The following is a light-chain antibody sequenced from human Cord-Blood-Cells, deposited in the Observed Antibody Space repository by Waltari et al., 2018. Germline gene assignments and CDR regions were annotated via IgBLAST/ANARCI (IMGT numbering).Light chain of an antibody. V-gene: IGKV2-28*01. CDR3: MQALQTPWT. Sequence: DIVMTQSPLSLPVTTGEPASISCRSSQSLLHSNGYNYLDLYLQKPGQSPQLLIYLGSNRASGVPDRFSGSGSGTDFTLKISRVEAEDVGVYYCMQALQTPWTFGQGTKVEIK. J-gene: IGKJ1*01. CDR1: QSLLHSNGYNY. CDR2: LGS.